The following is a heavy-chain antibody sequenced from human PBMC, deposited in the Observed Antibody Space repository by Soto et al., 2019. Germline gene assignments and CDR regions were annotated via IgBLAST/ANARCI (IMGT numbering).Heavy chain of an antibody. D-gene: IGHD6-13*01. CDR1: GFTFSSYA. J-gene: IGHJ4*02. CDR2: ISYDGSNK. CDR3: ARDQSGSSSFNWVFDY. V-gene: IGHV3-30-3*01. Sequence: QVQLVESGGGVVQPGRSLRLSCAASGFTFSSYAMHWVRQAPGKGLEWVAVISYDGSNKYYADSVKGRFTISRDNSKNTLYLQMNSLRAEDTAVYHCARDQSGSSSFNWVFDYWGQGTLVTVSS.